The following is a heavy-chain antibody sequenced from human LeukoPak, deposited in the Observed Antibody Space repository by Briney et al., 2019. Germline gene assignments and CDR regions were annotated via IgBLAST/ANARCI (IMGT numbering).Heavy chain of an antibody. CDR2: VNHSGST. CDR3: ARRGSAGGRCFDA. D-gene: IGHD6-13*01. V-gene: IGHV4-34*01. Sequence: SETLSLTCAVYGASFSGYYWSWIRQSPGKGLEWIGEVNHSGSTNYNPSLKSRLIISMDTSRSQFSLKLNSVTAADTAVYYCARRGSAGGRCFDAWGQGILVTVSS. J-gene: IGHJ4*02. CDR1: GASFSGYY.